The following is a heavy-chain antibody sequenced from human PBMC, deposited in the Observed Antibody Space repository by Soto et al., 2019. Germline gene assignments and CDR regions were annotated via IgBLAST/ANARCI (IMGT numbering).Heavy chain of an antibody. CDR3: ARESGYSYGYLYYYYGMNV. Sequence: SETLSLTCAVYGGSFSGYYWSWIRQPPGKGLEWIGEINHSGSTNYNPSLKSRVTISVDTSKNQFSLKLSSVTAADTAVYYCARESGYSYGYLYYYYGMNVWGQGTTVTVSS. CDR1: GGSFSGYY. V-gene: IGHV4-34*01. CDR2: INHSGST. J-gene: IGHJ6*02. D-gene: IGHD5-18*01.